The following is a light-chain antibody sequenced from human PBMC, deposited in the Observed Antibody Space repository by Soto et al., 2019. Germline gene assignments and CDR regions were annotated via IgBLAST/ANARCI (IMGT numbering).Light chain of an antibody. CDR1: QSISSW. V-gene: IGKV1-5*01. Sequence: DIQMTQSPSTLSASVGDRVTITCRASQSISSWLAWYQQKPGKAPKLLIYDASSLESGVPSRFSGSGSGTEFTLTISSLQPDDFATYHCQQYNSYSCTFGQGTKLEIK. J-gene: IGKJ2*02. CDR2: DAS. CDR3: QQYNSYSCT.